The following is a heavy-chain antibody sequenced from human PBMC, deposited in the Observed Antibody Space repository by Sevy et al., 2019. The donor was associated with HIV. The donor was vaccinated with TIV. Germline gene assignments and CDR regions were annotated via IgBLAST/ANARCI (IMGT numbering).Heavy chain of an antibody. J-gene: IGHJ4*02. CDR1: GFTFSDYY. V-gene: IGHV3-11*01. Sequence: GGSLRLSCAASGFTFSDYYMSWIRQTPGKGLEWVSYISSSGSTIYYADSVKGRFTISRDNAKNSLYLQMNSLRAEDTAVYYCARDPRRAYHRENYFDYWGQGTLVTVSS. CDR2: ISSSGSTI. D-gene: IGHD2-2*01. CDR3: ARDPRRAYHRENYFDY.